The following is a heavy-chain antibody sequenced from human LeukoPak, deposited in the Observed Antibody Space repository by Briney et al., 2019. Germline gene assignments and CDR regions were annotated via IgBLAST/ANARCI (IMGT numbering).Heavy chain of an antibody. V-gene: IGHV3-23*01. J-gene: IGHJ4*02. CDR2: ISGSGSNT. CDR1: GFTFSSYA. CDR3: AIFPIVSVPAAKQNLDF. Sequence: GGSLRLSCAASGFTFSSYAMSWVRQAPGKGLEWVSSISGSGSNTYYADSVRGRFNISKDTSNSTMYLQMNGLRVDDTALYFCAIFPIVSVPAAKQNLDFWGQGTLVTVSS. D-gene: IGHD2-2*01.